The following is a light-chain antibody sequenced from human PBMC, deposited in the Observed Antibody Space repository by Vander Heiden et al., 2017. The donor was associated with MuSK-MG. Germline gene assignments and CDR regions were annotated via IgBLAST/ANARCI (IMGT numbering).Light chain of an antibody. V-gene: IGKV3-15*01. J-gene: IGKJ4*01. CDR1: QSVSSN. CDR2: GAS. Sequence: EIVMTQSPATLSVSPGERATLSCRASQSVSSNLAWYQQKPGQAPRLLIYGASTRDTGIPARFSGSGYGKDFTLTISSRQSEDFAVYYCQQHNNWPPLTFGGGTKVEIK. CDR3: QQHNNWPPLT.